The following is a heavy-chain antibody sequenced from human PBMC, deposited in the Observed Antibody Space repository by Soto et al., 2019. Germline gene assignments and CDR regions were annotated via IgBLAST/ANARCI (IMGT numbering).Heavy chain of an antibody. V-gene: IGHV3-23*01. CDR1: GFTFSSFA. Sequence: GGSLRLSCAACGFTFSSFAMILVRRAPGKGVEWVSEITGSAGSTYYADSVKGRFTISRDNSRDTLYMQMNTLRAEDTAVYYCAKDPYGGASDIWGLRTMVTVSS. CDR3: AKDPYGGASDI. D-gene: IGHD2-21*01. J-gene: IGHJ3*02. CDR2: ITGSAGST.